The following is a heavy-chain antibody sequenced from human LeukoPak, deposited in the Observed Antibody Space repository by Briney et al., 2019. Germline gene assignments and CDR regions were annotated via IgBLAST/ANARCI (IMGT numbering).Heavy chain of an antibody. CDR2: INHSGST. CDR3: ARVLSPRQYYYDSSGPRRFDY. J-gene: IGHJ4*02. V-gene: IGHV4-34*01. Sequence: SETLSLTCAVYGGSFSGYYWSWIRQPPGKGLEWIGEINHSGSTNYNPSLKSQVTISVDTSKNQFSLKLSSVTAADTAVYYCARVLSPRQYYYDSSGPRRFDYWGQGTLVTVSS. D-gene: IGHD3-22*01. CDR1: GGSFSGYY.